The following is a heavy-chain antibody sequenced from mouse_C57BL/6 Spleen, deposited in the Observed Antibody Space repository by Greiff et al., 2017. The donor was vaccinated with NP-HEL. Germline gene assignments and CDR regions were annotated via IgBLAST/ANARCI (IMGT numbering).Heavy chain of an antibody. Sequence: VQLQQSGPELVKPGASVKISCKASGYSFTGYYMNWVKQSPEKSLEWIGEINPSTGGTTYNQKFKAKATLTVDKSSSTAYMQLKSLTSEDSAVYYCARSPLYGDYFDYWGKGTTLTVSS. CDR2: INPSTGGT. CDR3: ARSPLYGDYFDY. J-gene: IGHJ2*01. CDR1: GYSFTGYY. D-gene: IGHD1-1*01. V-gene: IGHV1-42*01.